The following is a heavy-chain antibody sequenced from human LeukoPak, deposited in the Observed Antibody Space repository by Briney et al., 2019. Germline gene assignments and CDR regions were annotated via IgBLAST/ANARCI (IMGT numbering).Heavy chain of an antibody. CDR2: INSDSSMI. CDR3: ARDIELSC. D-gene: IGHD1-26*01. CDR1: GFTLSSYS. Sequence: TGGSLRLSCAASGFTLSSYSMNWVRQAPGKGLEWVAYINSDSSMIYYADSVKGRFTVSGDSSKNTLHLQMNSLRAEDTAVYYCARDIELSCWGQGTLVTVSS. J-gene: IGHJ4*02. V-gene: IGHV3-48*01.